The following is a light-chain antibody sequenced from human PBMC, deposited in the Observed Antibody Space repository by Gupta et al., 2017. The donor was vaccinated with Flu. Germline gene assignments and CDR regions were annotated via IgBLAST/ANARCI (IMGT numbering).Light chain of an antibody. V-gene: IGLV3-21*03. CDR3: QVWDSSNDRGV. CDR2: DDS. CDR1: DSGSNC. Sequence: GTMASTACGGDDSGSNCVPWYQQSPGKAPVLVVYDDSSRPSGIPERISGSKSGNTATLTITRVEAGDEADYYCQVWDSSNDRGVFGGGTKLTVL. J-gene: IGLJ2*01.